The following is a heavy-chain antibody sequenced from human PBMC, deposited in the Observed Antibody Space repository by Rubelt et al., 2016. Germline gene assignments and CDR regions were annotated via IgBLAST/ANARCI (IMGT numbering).Heavy chain of an antibody. J-gene: IGHJ4*02. V-gene: IGHV1-2*06. CDR3: ARPTGASSASGSFLV. Sequence: QVQLVQSGAEVKKPGASVKVSCKASGYTFTGYYMHWVRQAPGQGLEWVGRINPNSGGTNYAQKLQGRVTMTTDTSTSTAYMGLRSLRSDDTAVYYCARPTGASSASGSFLVWGQGTLVTVSS. CDR1: GYTFTGYY. CDR2: INPNSGGT. D-gene: IGHD3-10*01.